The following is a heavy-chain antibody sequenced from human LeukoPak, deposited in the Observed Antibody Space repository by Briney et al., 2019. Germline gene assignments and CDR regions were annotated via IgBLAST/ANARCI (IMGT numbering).Heavy chain of an antibody. V-gene: IGHV3-53*01. CDR3: AKDFGSVNWFDP. CDR2: IYSGGST. Sequence: GGSLRLSCAASGFNVTNNYMSWVRQAPGKGLEWVSVIYSGGSTYYADSVKGRFTISRDNSKNTLYLQMNSLRAEDTAVYYCAKDFGSVNWFDPWGQGTLVTVSS. D-gene: IGHD3-10*01. CDR1: GFNVTNNY. J-gene: IGHJ5*02.